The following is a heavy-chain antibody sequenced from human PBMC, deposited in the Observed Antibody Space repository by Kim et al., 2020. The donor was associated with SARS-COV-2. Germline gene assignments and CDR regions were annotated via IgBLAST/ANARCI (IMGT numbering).Heavy chain of an antibody. CDR3: ATNLAAAGVV. CDR2: DTT. V-gene: IGHV3-66*01. Sequence: DTTNYVESVKGRWTITRDNSKNTLYLQMSSLRVEDTAVYYCATNLAAAGVVWGQRTLVTVSS. D-gene: IGHD6-13*01. J-gene: IGHJ4*02.